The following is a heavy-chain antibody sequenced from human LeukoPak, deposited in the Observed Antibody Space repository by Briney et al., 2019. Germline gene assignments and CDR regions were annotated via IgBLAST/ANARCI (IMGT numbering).Heavy chain of an antibody. J-gene: IGHJ4*02. V-gene: IGHV3-33*01. CDR2: MWYDGSRE. CDR1: GFILSTHG. D-gene: IGHD1-26*01. Sequence: QPGGSLRLSCAASGFILSTHGVHWVRQAPGKGLEWVAGMWYDGSREDYADSAKGRFTISRDMSKNTLNLQMNSLRVEDTAMFYCARDLSFGSLDFRGQGTLVTVSS. CDR3: ARDLSFGSLDF.